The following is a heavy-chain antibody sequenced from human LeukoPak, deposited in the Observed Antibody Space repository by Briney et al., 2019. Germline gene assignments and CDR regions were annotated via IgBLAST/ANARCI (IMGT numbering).Heavy chain of an antibody. D-gene: IGHD4-17*01. CDR1: GFTFSSYA. CDR2: ISGSGGNT. Sequence: GGSLRLSCAASGFTFSSYAMSWVRQAPGKGLEWVSAISGSGGNTYYADPVRGRFTVSRDNSKNTLWLQMTSLRAEDTAVYYCARAKYDYGDPVGWFDPWGQGTLVTVSS. CDR3: ARAKYDYGDPVGWFDP. J-gene: IGHJ5*02. V-gene: IGHV3-23*01.